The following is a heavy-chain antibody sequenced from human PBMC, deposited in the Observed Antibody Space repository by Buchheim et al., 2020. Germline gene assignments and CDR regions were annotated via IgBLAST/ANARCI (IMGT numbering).Heavy chain of an antibody. D-gene: IGHD3-22*01. CDR2: LYPGGSDT. J-gene: IGHJ6*02. CDR3: ARTDYYDSSGYYSAYGMDV. V-gene: IGHV5-51*01. Sequence: EVQLVQSGAEVKKPGESLKISCKGSGYSFTSYWIGWVRQMPGKGLEWMGILYPGGSDTRYSPSFQGQVTMSAAKSISTAYLQWSSLKASDTAMYYCARTDYYDSSGYYSAYGMDVWGQGTT. CDR1: GYSFTSYW.